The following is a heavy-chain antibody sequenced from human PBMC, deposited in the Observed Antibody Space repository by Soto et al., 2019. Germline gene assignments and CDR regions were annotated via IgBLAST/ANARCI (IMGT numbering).Heavy chain of an antibody. V-gene: IGHV3-48*03. J-gene: IGHJ4*02. CDR2: ITRNSRTI. D-gene: IGHD1-26*01. CDR1: GFTFSNVE. CDR3: AKEATNINNFDY. Sequence: GGSLRLSCAGSGFTFSNVEMTWVRQAPGKGLEWISYITRNSRTIYYADSVKGRFTISRDNAENSLYLQMNSLRAEDTAVYYCAKEATNINNFDYWGQGTLVTVSS.